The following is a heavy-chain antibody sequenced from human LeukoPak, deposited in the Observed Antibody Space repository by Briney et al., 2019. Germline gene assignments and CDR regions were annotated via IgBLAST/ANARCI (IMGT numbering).Heavy chain of an antibody. CDR3: ARSSLADIVVVGLGWFDP. Sequence: PGGSLRLSCAASGFTFSSYSMNWVRQAPGKGLEWVSSISSSSSYIYYADSVKGRFTISRDNAKNSLYLQMNSLRAEDTAVYYCARSSLADIVVVGLGWFDPWGQGTLVTVSS. CDR2: ISSSSSYI. V-gene: IGHV3-21*01. J-gene: IGHJ5*02. D-gene: IGHD2-15*01. CDR1: GFTFSSYS.